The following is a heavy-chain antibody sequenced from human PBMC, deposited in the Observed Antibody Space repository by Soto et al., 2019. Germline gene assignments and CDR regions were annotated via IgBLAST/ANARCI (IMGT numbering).Heavy chain of an antibody. CDR2: ISYDGSNK. J-gene: IGHJ4*02. CDR3: AKEATRGIAVAGVDY. V-gene: IGHV3-30*18. D-gene: IGHD6-19*01. Sequence: GGSLRLSCAASGFTFSSYGMHWVRQAPGKGLEWVAVISYDGSNKYYADSVKGRFTISRDNSKNTLYLQMNSLRAEDTAVYYCAKEATRGIAVAGVDYWGQGTLVTVSS. CDR1: GFTFSSYG.